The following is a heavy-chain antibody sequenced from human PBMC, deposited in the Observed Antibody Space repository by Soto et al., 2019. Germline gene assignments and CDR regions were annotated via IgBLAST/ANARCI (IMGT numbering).Heavy chain of an antibody. CDR1: GYTFTTYG. D-gene: IGHD3-16*01. CDR3: AREGEVPYYYYGLDV. Sequence: QVQLVQSGAEVRKPGASVKVSCKASGYTFTTYGISWVRQAPGQGLEWMGWISGYNGHTKYAQKFQGRVTMTTETSTNTVYMDLRNLRSDDTAVYYCAREGEVPYYYYGLDVWGQGTTVNVSS. J-gene: IGHJ6*02. V-gene: IGHV1-18*01. CDR2: ISGYNGHT.